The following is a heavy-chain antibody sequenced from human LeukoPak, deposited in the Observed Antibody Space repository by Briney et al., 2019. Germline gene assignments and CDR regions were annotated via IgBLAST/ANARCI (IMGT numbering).Heavy chain of an antibody. V-gene: IGHV1-2*02. CDR1: GYTFTGYY. CDR2: INPNSGGT. D-gene: IGHD3-10*01. J-gene: IGHJ4*02. CDR3: ARELYGSGSKFDY. Sequence: ASVKVSCKASGYTFTGYYMHWVRQAPGQGLEWMGWINPNSGGTNYAQKFQGRVTMTRDTSISTAYMELSRLRSDDTAVYYCARELYGSGSKFDYWGQGTLVTVSS.